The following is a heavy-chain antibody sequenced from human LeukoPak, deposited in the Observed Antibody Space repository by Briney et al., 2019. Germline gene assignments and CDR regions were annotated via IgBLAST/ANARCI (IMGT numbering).Heavy chain of an antibody. CDR3: ARERDYDFWSGYRFVIAFDI. J-gene: IGHJ3*02. CDR2: IIPIFGTA. Sequence: SVKVSCKASGGTFSSYAISWVRQAPGQGLEWMGGIIPIFGTANYAQKFQGRVTITADESTSTAYMELSSLRSEDTAVYYCARERDYDFWSGYRFVIAFDIWGQGTMVTVSS. D-gene: IGHD3-3*01. CDR1: GGTFSSYA. V-gene: IGHV1-69*01.